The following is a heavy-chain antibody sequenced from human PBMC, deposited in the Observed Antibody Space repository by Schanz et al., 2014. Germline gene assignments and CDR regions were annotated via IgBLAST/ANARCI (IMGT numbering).Heavy chain of an antibody. J-gene: IGHJ4*02. Sequence: EVQLAESGGGLVQPGGSLRLSCAASGITFSSHSFNWVRQAPGKGLEWISYITYNGGTIYYADSVKGRFTISRDNAKNSLYLEMNSLRAEDTALYYCARDRRNADLAYWGQGTLVTVSS. CDR1: GITFSSHS. D-gene: IGHD1-1*01. V-gene: IGHV3-48*01. CDR3: ARDRRNADLAY. CDR2: ITYNGGTI.